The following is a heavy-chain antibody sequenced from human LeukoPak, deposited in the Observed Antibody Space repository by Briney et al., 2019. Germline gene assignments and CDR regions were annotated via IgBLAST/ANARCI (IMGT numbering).Heavy chain of an antibody. V-gene: IGHV3-23*01. Sequence: GGSLRLSCEASGFTFSSYWMAWVRQAPGKGLEWVSAISASDGSTYYADSVKGRFTISRDNSKNTLYLQMNSLRAEDTAVYYCARMRGTMVRGVMVFDYWGQGTLVTVSS. J-gene: IGHJ4*02. D-gene: IGHD3-10*01. CDR3: ARMRGTMVRGVMVFDY. CDR2: ISASDGST. CDR1: GFTFSSYW.